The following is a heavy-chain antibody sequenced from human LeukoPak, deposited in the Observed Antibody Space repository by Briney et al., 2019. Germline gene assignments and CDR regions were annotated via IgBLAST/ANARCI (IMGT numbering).Heavy chain of an antibody. CDR1: GGSFSGYY. CDR2: INHSGST. Sequence: PSETLSLTCAVYGGSFSGYYWSWIRQPPGKGLEWIGEINHSGSTNYNPSLKSRVTISVDTSKQQFSLKLSSVTAADTAVYYCARLGVCWFDPWGQGTLVTVSS. J-gene: IGHJ5*02. CDR3: ARLGVCWFDP. D-gene: IGHD3-10*01. V-gene: IGHV4-34*01.